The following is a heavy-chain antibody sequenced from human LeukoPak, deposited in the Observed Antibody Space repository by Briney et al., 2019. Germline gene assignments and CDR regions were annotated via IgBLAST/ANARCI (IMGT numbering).Heavy chain of an antibody. CDR2: IYYSGST. J-gene: IGHJ3*02. CDR1: GGSISSYY. Sequence: SETLSLTCTVSGGSISSYYWSWIRQPPGKGLEWIGYIYYSGSTNYNPSLKSRVPISVDTSKNQFSLKLSSVTAADTAVYYCASSRGGWYGPHAFDIWGQGTMVTVSS. V-gene: IGHV4-59*01. D-gene: IGHD6-19*01. CDR3: ASSRGGWYGPHAFDI.